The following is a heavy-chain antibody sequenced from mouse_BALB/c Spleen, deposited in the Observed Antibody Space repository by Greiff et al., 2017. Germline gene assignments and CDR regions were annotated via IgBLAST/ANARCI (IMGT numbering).Heavy chain of an antibody. V-gene: IGHV3-8*02. Sequence: EVKLQESGPSLVKPSQSLSLTCSVTGYSITSCYWNWIRKFPGNKLEYMGYISYSSSTYYNPSNKSRISITRDTSKDQYYLQLNSVTTEDTATYYCARYDDRYYGYWYFDVWGAGTTVTVSA. CDR1: GYSITSCY. CDR3: ARYDDRYYGYWYFDV. D-gene: IGHD2-3*01. CDR2: ISYSSST. J-gene: IGHJ1*01.